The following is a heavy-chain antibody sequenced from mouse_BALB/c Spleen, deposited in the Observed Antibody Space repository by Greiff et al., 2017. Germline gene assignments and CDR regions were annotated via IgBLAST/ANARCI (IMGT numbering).Heavy chain of an antibody. CDR3: ARGDGGYFDY. CDR1: GFTFSSYA. J-gene: IGHJ2*01. V-gene: IGHV5-9-4*01. CDR2: ISSGGSYT. Sequence: EVHLVESGGGLVKPGGSLKLSCAASGFTFSSYAMSWVRQSPEKRLEWVAEISSGGSYTYYPDTVTGRFTISRDNAKNTLYLEMSSLRSEDTAMYYCARGDGGYFDYWGQGTTLTVSS.